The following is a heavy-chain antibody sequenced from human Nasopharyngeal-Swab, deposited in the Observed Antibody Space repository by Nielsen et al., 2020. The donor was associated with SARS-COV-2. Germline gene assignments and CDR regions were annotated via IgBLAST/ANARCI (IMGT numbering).Heavy chain of an antibody. CDR2: IGDKDHNYAT. V-gene: IGHV3-73*01. D-gene: IGHD3-10*01. J-gene: IGHJ4*02. CDR3: SRYGPETFWADDY. CDR1: GFIFSASA. Sequence: GESLKISCAASGFIFSASAIHWVRQASGKGLEWVGRIGDKDHNYATTYGASVQGRFTISRDDSKNTAFLQMNSLKSEDTAVYFCSRYGPETFWADDYWGQGTLVTVSS.